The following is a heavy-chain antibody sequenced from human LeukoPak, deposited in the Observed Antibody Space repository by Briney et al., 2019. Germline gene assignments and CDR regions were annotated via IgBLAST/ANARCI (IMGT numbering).Heavy chain of an antibody. Sequence: GGSLRLSCAASGFTFSSYAMHWVRQAPGKGLEWVAVISYDGSNKYYADSVKGRFTISRDNSKNTLYLQMNSLRAEDTAVYYCARPLIVVVVAATPIDYWGQGTLVTVSS. V-gene: IGHV3-30*04. CDR2: ISYDGSNK. D-gene: IGHD2-15*01. CDR1: GFTFSSYA. CDR3: ARPLIVVVVAATPIDY. J-gene: IGHJ4*02.